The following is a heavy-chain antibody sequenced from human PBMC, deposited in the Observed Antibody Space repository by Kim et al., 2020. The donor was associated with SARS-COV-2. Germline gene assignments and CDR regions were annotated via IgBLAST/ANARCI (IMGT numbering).Heavy chain of an antibody. Sequence: YADSVKGRFTITRDNAKNSLYLQMNSLRAEDTAVYYCARDPPYGGNSDFDYWGQGTLVTVSS. CDR3: ARDPPYGGNSDFDY. J-gene: IGHJ4*02. V-gene: IGHV3-21*01. D-gene: IGHD4-17*01.